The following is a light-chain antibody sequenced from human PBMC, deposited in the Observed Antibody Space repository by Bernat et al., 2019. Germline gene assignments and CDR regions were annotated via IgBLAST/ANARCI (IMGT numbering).Light chain of an antibody. CDR3: QHLNNFPIT. V-gene: IGKV1-9*01. CDR1: QVIGIY. CDR2: GAS. Sequence: DIQLTQSPPFLSASVEDRVTITCRASQVIGIYLDWYQQKPGKAPKLLIYGASTLQTGVPSRFSGSGSGTEFTLTINNLQPEDFATFYCQHLNNFPITFGQGTRLEIK. J-gene: IGKJ5*01.